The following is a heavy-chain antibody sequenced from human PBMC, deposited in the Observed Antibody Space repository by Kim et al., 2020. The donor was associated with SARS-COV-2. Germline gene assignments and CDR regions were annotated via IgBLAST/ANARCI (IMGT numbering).Heavy chain of an antibody. CDR3: ARLASTIPYYYDSSGYYYDKNYFDY. CDR2: IKQDGSEK. CDR1: GFTFSSYW. V-gene: IGHV3-7*03. Sequence: GGSLRLSCAASGFTFSSYWMSWVRQAPGKGLEWVANIKQDGSEKYYVDYVKGRFTIAKNNAKKSLYQQMNRLRAEDTAVYYWARLASTIPYYYDSSGYYYDKNYFDYWGQGTLVTVSS. J-gene: IGHJ4*02. D-gene: IGHD3-22*01.